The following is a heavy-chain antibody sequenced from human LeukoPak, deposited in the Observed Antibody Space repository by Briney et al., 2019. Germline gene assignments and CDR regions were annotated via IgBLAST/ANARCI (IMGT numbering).Heavy chain of an antibody. J-gene: IGHJ3*02. V-gene: IGHV4-59*12. CDR3: ARLYSHENAFDI. CDR1: GGSISSYY. D-gene: IGHD5-12*01. Sequence: SETLSLTCTVSGGSISSYYWSWIRQPPGKGLEWIGYIYYSGSTYYNPSLKSRVTISVDTSKNQFSLKLSSVTAADTAVYYCARLYSHENAFDIWGQGTMVTVSS. CDR2: IYYSGST.